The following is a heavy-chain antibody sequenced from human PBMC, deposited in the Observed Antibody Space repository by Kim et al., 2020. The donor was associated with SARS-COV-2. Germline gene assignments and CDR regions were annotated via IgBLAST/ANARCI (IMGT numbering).Heavy chain of an antibody. CDR2: ISAYNGNT. J-gene: IGHJ6*02. CDR3: ARGDRLRYYRGPPEYYYYGMDV. D-gene: IGHD3-9*01. CDR1: GYTFTSYG. V-gene: IGHV1-18*04. Sequence: ASVKVSCKASGYTFTSYGISWVRQAPGQGLEWMGWISAYNGNTNYAQKLQGRVTMTTDTSTSTAYMELRSLRSDDTAMYYCARGDRLRYYRGPPEYYYYGMDVWGHGTTVTVSS.